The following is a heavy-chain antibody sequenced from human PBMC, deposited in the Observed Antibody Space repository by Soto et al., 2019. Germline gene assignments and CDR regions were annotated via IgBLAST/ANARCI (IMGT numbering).Heavy chain of an antibody. D-gene: IGHD6-19*01. Sequence: QVQLVQSGAEVKKPGASVKVACKASGYTFSNYDISWVRQAPGQGLEWMGWISGYNGNTKYAQKLQGRVTMTTDTTTSTAYMELRSLRSDDAAVYYCARDEVIAVDYWGQGTLVTVSS. V-gene: IGHV1-18*01. CDR1: GYTFSNYD. J-gene: IGHJ4*02. CDR2: ISGYNGNT. CDR3: ARDEVIAVDY.